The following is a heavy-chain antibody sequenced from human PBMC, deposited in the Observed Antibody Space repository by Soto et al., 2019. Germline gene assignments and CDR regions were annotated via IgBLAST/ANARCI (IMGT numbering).Heavy chain of an antibody. Sequence: QITLKESGPTLVKPTQTLTLTCTFSGFSLSTSGVGVGWIRQPPGKALEWLALIYWDDDKRYSPSLKSRLTITKDTSKNQVVLTMTNMDPVDTATYYCAHRRIAAAINACDLWGQGTMVTVSS. J-gene: IGHJ3*01. D-gene: IGHD6-13*01. CDR2: IYWDDDK. CDR1: GFSLSTSGVG. V-gene: IGHV2-5*02. CDR3: AHRRIAAAINACDL.